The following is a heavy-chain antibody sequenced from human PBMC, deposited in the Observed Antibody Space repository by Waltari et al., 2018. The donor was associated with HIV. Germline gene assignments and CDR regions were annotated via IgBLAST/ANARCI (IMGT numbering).Heavy chain of an antibody. CDR1: GGSISSSTYY. CDR2: MYHSGST. CDR3: ARHLWYGGGWFDP. D-gene: IGHD2-15*01. V-gene: IGHV4-39*01. J-gene: IGHJ5*02. Sequence: QLQLQESVPGLVKPSETLSLTCTVSGGSISSSTYYWGWIRQPPGKGLEWIGSMYHSGSTYYNPSLKSRVTISVDTSKSQFSLKLTSVIAADTAVYYCARHLWYGGGWFDPWGQGTLVTVSS.